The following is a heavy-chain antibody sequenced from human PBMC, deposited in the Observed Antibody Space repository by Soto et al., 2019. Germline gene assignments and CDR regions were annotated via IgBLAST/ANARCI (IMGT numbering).Heavy chain of an antibody. J-gene: IGHJ4*02. CDR1: GYTFPNSG. V-gene: IGHV1-18*01. D-gene: IGHD6-13*01. CDR2: ISAYNGNT. Sequence: ASVKVSCKASGYTFPNSGISWVRQAPGQGLEWMGWISAYNGNTKYAQKLQDRVTLTTDTSTSTVYMELRSLMSDDTAVYYCARERYGTSWYVFDYWGQGTLVTVSS. CDR3: ARERYGTSWYVFDY.